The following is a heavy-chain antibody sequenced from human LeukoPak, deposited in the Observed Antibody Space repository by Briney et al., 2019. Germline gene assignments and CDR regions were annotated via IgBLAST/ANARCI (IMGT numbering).Heavy chain of an antibody. Sequence: GGPLRLSCAASGFTFSSYGMYWVRQAPGKGLEWVAFIRYDGSNKYYADSVKGRFTISRDNSKNTLYLQMNSLRAEDTAVYYCARDKRYFDLYFYYMDVWGKGTTVTISS. D-gene: IGHD3-9*01. J-gene: IGHJ6*03. CDR1: GFTFSSYG. CDR2: IRYDGSNK. CDR3: ARDKRYFDLYFYYMDV. V-gene: IGHV3-30*02.